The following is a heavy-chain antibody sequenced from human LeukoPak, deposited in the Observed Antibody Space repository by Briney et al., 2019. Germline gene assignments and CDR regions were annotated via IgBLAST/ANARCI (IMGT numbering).Heavy chain of an antibody. D-gene: IGHD3-3*01. CDR3: ARGAIFGVVIIFDY. CDR2: IYYSGST. J-gene: IGHJ4*02. CDR1: GGSISSGGYY. Sequence: SETLSLTCTVSGGSISSGGYYWSWIRRHPGKGLEWIGYIYYSGSTYYNPSLKSRVTISVDTSKNQFSLKLSSVTAADTAVYYCARGAIFGVVIIFDYWGQGTLVTVSS. V-gene: IGHV4-31*03.